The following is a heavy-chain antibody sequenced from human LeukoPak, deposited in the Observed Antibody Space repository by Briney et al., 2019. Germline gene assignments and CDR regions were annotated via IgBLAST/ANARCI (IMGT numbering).Heavy chain of an antibody. D-gene: IGHD6-19*01. Sequence: GGSLRLSCAASGFTFRDYYMSWIRQAPGRGLEWVSYTSTTGLTIYYADSVYGRFTVSGDNANNSVYLQMNSLRAEDTAVYYCAKGKGRRGQWLVLYMDVWGKGTTVTVSS. J-gene: IGHJ6*03. V-gene: IGHV3-11*01. CDR1: GFTFRDYY. CDR3: AKGKGRRGQWLVLYMDV. CDR2: TSTTGLTI.